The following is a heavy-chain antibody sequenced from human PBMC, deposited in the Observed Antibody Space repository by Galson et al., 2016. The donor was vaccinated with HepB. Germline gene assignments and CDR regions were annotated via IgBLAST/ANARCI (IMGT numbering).Heavy chain of an antibody. CDR2: ISDNGSNK. D-gene: IGHD3-10*01. CDR3: AKDPYYYGSGGYYFDY. V-gene: IGHV3-30-3*01. Sequence: SLRLSCAASGFTFSRYAMHWVRQAPGKGLEWVAVISDNGSNKYYADSVKGRFTISRDNSEHTLYLQMNSLGTEDTAMYYCAKDPYYYGSGGYYFDYWGQGTLVTVS. J-gene: IGHJ4*02. CDR1: GFTFSRYA.